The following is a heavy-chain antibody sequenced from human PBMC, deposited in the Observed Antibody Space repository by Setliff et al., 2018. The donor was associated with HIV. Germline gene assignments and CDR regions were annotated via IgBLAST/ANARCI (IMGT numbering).Heavy chain of an antibody. CDR1: GFVFSNYA. CDR2: ISGNAANT. J-gene: IGHJ4*02. Sequence: PGGSLRLSCAASGFVFSNYAMSWVRQAPGKGLEWVSGISGNAANTYYGDSVKGRFTISRDNSKNTLYLQMNSLRADDTAVYYCAKGGLDSVFQSFDYWGQGTLVTVSS. V-gene: IGHV3-23*01. CDR3: AKGGLDSVFQSFDY. D-gene: IGHD2-21*01.